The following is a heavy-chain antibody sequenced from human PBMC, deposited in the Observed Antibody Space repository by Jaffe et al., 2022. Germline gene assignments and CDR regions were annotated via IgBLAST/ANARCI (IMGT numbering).Heavy chain of an antibody. CDR2: INHSGST. CDR3: ARIAMQNYDFWSGYYRYYYYYYMDV. Sequence: QVQLQQWGAGLLKPSETLSLTCAVYGGSFSGYYWSWIRQPPGKGLEWIGEINHSGSTNYNPSLKSRVTISVDTSKNQFSLKLSSVTAADTAVYYCARIAMQNYDFWSGYYRYYYYYYMDVWGKGTTVTVSS. V-gene: IGHV4-34*01. CDR1: GGSFSGYY. J-gene: IGHJ6*03. D-gene: IGHD3-3*01.